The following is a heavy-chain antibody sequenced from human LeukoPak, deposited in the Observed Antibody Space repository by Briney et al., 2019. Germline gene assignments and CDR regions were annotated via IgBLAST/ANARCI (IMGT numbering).Heavy chain of an antibody. CDR1: GYTFSNYA. CDR2: IGAYNGNP. J-gene: IGHJ3*01. D-gene: IGHD3-16*01. Sequence: ASVKVSCKASGYTFSNYAISWVRQAPGQGLEWMGWIGAYNGNPDYTQSLQGRGTMTTDTSTSTAYMELRSLKSDDTAVYYCAREDPGGAFDVWGRGTMVTVS. CDR3: AREDPGGAFDV. V-gene: IGHV1-18*01.